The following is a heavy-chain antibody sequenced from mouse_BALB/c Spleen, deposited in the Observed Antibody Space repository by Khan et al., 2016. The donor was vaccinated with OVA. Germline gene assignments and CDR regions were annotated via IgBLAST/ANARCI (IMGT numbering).Heavy chain of an antibody. J-gene: IGHJ3*01. Sequence: QVQLKESGPGLVQPSQSLSITCTVSGFSLITYGVHWVRQSPGKGLEWLGVIWSDGSTDYNEAFISRLSITKDNSKSQVFFKMNSLQADATAIYYCARNSYRYDFTYWGRGTLVTVSA. V-gene: IGHV2-2*01. D-gene: IGHD2-12*01. CDR1: GFSLITYG. CDR2: IWSDGST. CDR3: ARNSYRYDFTY.